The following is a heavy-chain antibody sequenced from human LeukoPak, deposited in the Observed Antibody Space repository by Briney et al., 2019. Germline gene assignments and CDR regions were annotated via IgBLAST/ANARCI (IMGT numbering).Heavy chain of an antibody. Sequence: GGSLRLSCAASGFTFSSYGMHWVRQAPGKGLEWVAFIRYDGSNKYYADSVKGRFTISRDNSKKTLYLQMKSLRAEDTAVYYCARGHTAVTRHFDFWGQGTLVTVSS. V-gene: IGHV3-30*02. CDR1: GFTFSSYG. D-gene: IGHD4-17*01. J-gene: IGHJ4*02. CDR3: ARGHTAVTRHFDF. CDR2: IRYDGSNK.